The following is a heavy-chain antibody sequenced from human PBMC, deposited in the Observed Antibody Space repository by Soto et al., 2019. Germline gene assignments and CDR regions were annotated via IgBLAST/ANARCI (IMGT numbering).Heavy chain of an antibody. D-gene: IGHD3-10*01. J-gene: IGHJ4*02. Sequence: GESLKISCKGSGYSFSTYGIGWVRQMPGKGLEWMGIIYPGDSDTRYSPSFQGQVTISVDKSISTAYLQWSSLKASDTAMYYRARHVSGSPRGYYFDYWGQGTQVTVSS. CDR2: IYPGDSDT. CDR3: ARHVSGSPRGYYFDY. V-gene: IGHV5-51*01. CDR1: GYSFSTYG.